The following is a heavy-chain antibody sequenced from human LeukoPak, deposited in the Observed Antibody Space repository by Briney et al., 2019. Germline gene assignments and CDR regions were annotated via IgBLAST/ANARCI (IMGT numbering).Heavy chain of an antibody. CDR2: LKQDGSEK. V-gene: IGHV3-7*02. Sequence: GGSLRLSCSASGFTFNDYWMSWVRQAPGKGLEWVANLKQDGSEKYYVDSVKGRFTISRDNAKKSLYLQMNSLRAEDTAVYYCARGERGDYWGQGTLVTVSS. CDR3: ARGERGDY. D-gene: IGHD3-10*01. CDR1: GFTFNDYW. J-gene: IGHJ4*02.